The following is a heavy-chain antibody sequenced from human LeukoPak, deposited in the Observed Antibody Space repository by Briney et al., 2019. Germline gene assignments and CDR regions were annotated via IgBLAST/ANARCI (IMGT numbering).Heavy chain of an antibody. CDR2: ISYSGST. CDR1: GGSISSYY. CDR3: ARQKPGTLYNWFDP. V-gene: IGHV4-59*08. Sequence: SETLSLTCTVSGGSISSYYWSWIRQPPGKGLEWIGYISYSGSTNYNPSLKNRVTISIDTSKNQFSLKLSSVTAADTAVYYCARQKPGTLYNWFDPWGQGTLVTVSS. D-gene: IGHD6-13*01. J-gene: IGHJ5*02.